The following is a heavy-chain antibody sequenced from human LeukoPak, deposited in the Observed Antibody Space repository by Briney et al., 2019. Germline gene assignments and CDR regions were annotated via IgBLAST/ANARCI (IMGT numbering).Heavy chain of an antibody. V-gene: IGHV3-7*01. Sequence: PGGSLRLSCAASGFTFSSYWMSWVRQAPGKGLEWVANIKQDGSEKYYVDSVKGRFTISRDNAKNSLYLQMNSLRAEDTAVYYCARDRAYVWGSYRTYWGQGTLVTVSS. J-gene: IGHJ4*02. CDR1: GFTFSSYW. CDR3: ARDRAYVWGSYRTY. D-gene: IGHD3-16*02. CDR2: IKQDGSEK.